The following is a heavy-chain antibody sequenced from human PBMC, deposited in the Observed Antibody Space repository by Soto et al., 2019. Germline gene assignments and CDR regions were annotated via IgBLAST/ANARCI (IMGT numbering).Heavy chain of an antibody. CDR1: GGTFSSYA. V-gene: IGHV1-69*01. CDR3: AGERRGGGYYCGMDV. CDR2: IIPTFGTA. Sequence: QVQLVQSGAEVKKPGSSVKVSCKASGGTFSSYAISWVRQAPGQGLEWMGGIIPTFGTANYAQKFQGRVTTTAEESTSTAYMEVRSLRTEDTAVFYCAGERRGGGYYCGMDVWGQGTTVTVSS. D-gene: IGHD3-10*01. J-gene: IGHJ6*02.